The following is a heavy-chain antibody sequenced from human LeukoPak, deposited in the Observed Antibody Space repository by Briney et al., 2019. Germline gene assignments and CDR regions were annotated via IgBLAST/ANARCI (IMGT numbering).Heavy chain of an antibody. CDR3: ARQQLWLPVSYYFDY. CDR1: GGSISSSSHY. D-gene: IGHD5-18*01. CDR2: IYYSGST. J-gene: IGHJ4*02. V-gene: IGHV4-39*01. Sequence: PSETLSLTCTVSGGSISSSSHYWGWIRQPPGKGLEWIGSIYYSGSTYYNPSLKSRVTISVDTSKNQFSLKLSSVTAADTAVYYCARQQLWLPVSYYFDYWGQGTLVTVSS.